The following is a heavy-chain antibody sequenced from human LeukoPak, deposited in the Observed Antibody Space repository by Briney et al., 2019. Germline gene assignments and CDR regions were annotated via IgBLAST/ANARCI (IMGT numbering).Heavy chain of an antibody. CDR1: GFTFSSYW. D-gene: IGHD3-3*01. V-gene: IGHV3-7*01. CDR3: ARGDDFWSGYPHY. CDR2: IRQDGSET. Sequence: GGSLRLSCAASGFTFSSYWMSWVRQAPGKGLEWVANIRQDGSETYYVDSVKGRFTISRDNAKNSLYLQMNSLRAEDTAVYYCARGDDFWSGYPHYWGQGTLVTVSS. J-gene: IGHJ4*02.